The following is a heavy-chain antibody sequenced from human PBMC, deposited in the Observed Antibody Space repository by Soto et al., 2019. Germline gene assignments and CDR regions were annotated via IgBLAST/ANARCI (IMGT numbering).Heavy chain of an antibody. J-gene: IGHJ4*02. CDR2: IKRKTDGGTT. Sequence: PGESLKISCAASGFTFSNAWMSWVRQAPGKGLEWVGRIKRKTDGGTTDYAAPVKGRFTISRDDSKNTLYLQMNSLKTEDTAVYYCSYYYDSSGHLHFDYWGQGTLVTVSS. CDR3: SYYYDSSGHLHFDY. D-gene: IGHD3-22*01. CDR1: GFTFSNAW. V-gene: IGHV3-15*01.